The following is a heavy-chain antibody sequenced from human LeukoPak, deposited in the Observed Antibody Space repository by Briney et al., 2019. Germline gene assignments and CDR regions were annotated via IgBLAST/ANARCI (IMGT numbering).Heavy chain of an antibody. Sequence: GGPLRLSCAASGFTFSSYAMSWVRQAPGKGLEWVSAISGSGGSTYYADSVKGRFTISRDNSKNTLYLQMNSLRAEDTAIYYCAKTASTFGSYFHFDYWGQGTLVTVSS. CDR2: ISGSGGST. CDR1: GFTFSSYA. V-gene: IGHV3-23*01. CDR3: AKTASTFGSYFHFDY. D-gene: IGHD1-26*01. J-gene: IGHJ4*02.